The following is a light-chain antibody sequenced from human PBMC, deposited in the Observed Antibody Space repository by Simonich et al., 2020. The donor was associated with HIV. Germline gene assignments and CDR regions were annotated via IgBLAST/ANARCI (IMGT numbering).Light chain of an antibody. J-gene: IGKJ5*01. CDR3: MQALQTRT. V-gene: IGKV2-28*01. CDR1: QSLLHSSGYNY. CDR2: LGS. Sequence: DIVMTQSPLSLPVTPGEPASISCRSSQSLLHSSGYNYLDWYLQKPGQSPQLLIYLGSNRASGVPDRFSGSGSGTDFTLKISRVEAEDVGVYYCMQALQTRTFGQGTRLDIK.